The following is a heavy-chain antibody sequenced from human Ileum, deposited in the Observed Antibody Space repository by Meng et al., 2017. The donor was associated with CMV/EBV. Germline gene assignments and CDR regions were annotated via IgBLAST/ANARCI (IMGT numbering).Heavy chain of an antibody. V-gene: IGHV1-2*02. CDR2: INPNRGGT. D-gene: IGHD6-13*01. Sequence: KCSRKASGYTFTGYYMHWVRQAPGQGLEWMGWINPNRGGTNYVQQFQGRVTMTRDTSISTAYMELSRLTSDDTAVYYCARGRVSGDYWGQGTLVTVSS. CDR3: ARGRVSGDY. CDR1: GYTFTGYY. J-gene: IGHJ4*02.